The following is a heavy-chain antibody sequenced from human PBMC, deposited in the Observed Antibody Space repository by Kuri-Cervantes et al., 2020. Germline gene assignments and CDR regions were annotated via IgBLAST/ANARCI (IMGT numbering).Heavy chain of an antibody. Sequence: GESLKISCAASGFTFDDYTMHWVRQAPGKGLEWVSLISWDGGSTYYADSVKGRFTISRDNSKNTLYLQMNSLRAEDTAVYYCARVEYSSSWYSYYSYYGMDVWGQGTTVTVSS. CDR2: ISWDGGST. D-gene: IGHD6-13*01. V-gene: IGHV3-43*01. CDR3: ARVEYSSSWYSYYSYYGMDV. CDR1: GFTFDDYT. J-gene: IGHJ6*02.